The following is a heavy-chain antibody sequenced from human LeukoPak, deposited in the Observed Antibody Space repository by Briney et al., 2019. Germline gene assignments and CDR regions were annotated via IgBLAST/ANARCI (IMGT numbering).Heavy chain of an antibody. Sequence: PGGSLRLSCAASGFTFSSYSMNWVRQAPGKGLEWVSGISGSGGSTYYVDSVKGRYTISRDISKNTLYLQMNSLRAEDTAVYYCAELGITMIGGVWGKGTTVTISS. CDR1: GFTFSSYS. CDR3: AELGITMIGGV. J-gene: IGHJ6*04. CDR2: ISGSGGST. V-gene: IGHV3-23*01. D-gene: IGHD3-10*02.